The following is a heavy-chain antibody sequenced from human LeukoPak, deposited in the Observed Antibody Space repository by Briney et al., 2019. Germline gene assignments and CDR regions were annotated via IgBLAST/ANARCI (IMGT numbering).Heavy chain of an antibody. CDR3: ATLPSAAYYYGSGSYFFDY. D-gene: IGHD3-10*01. CDR2: ISGSGGST. Sequence: GGSLRLSCAASGFTFSSYAMRWVRQAPGKGLEWVSAISGSGGSTYYADSVKGRFTISRDNSKNTLYLQMNSLRAEDTAVYYCATLPSAAYYYGSGSYFFDYWGQGTLVTVSS. CDR1: GFTFSSYA. J-gene: IGHJ4*02. V-gene: IGHV3-23*01.